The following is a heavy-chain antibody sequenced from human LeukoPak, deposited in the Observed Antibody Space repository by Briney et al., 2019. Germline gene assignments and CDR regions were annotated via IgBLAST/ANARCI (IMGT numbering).Heavy chain of an antibody. CDR2: LYYSGST. CDR1: GGSISSHY. J-gene: IGHJ3*02. D-gene: IGHD3-10*01. Sequence: SETPSLTCSVSGGSISSHYWSWIRQPPGKGLEWIGYLYYSGSTNSNPSLKSRVTISVDTSKNQFSLKLRSVTAADTAVYYCSRGGSGISNAFDIWGQGTMVTVSS. CDR3: SRGGSGISNAFDI. V-gene: IGHV4-59*11.